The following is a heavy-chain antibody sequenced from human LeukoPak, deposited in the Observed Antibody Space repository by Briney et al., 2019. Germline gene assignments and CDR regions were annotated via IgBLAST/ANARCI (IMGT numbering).Heavy chain of an antibody. D-gene: IGHD3-22*01. J-gene: IGHJ5*02. CDR2: INHSGST. CDR1: GGSISNYY. CDR3: ARAPRSGTRNWFDP. V-gene: IGHV4-34*01. Sequence: SETLSLTCTVSGGSISNYYWSWIRQPPGKGLEWIGEINHSGSTNYNPSLKSRVTMSVDTSKNQFSLKVSSVTAADTAVYYCARAPRSGTRNWFDPWGQGTPVTVSS.